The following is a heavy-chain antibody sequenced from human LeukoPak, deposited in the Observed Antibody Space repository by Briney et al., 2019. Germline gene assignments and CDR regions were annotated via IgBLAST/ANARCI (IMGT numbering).Heavy chain of an antibody. J-gene: IGHJ4*02. V-gene: IGHV3-21*01. CDR3: ASYYYDSSGYYYFNY. CDR1: GFTFSSYA. CDR2: ISSSSSYI. Sequence: GGSLRLSCAASGFTFSSYAMSWVRQAPGKGLEWVSSISSSSSYIYYADSVKGRFTISRDNAKNSLYLQMNSLRAEDTAVYYCASYYYDSSGYYYFNYWGQGTLVTVSS. D-gene: IGHD3-22*01.